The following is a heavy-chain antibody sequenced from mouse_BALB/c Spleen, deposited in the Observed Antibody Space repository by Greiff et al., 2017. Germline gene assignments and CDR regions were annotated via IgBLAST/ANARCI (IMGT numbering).Heavy chain of an antibody. V-gene: IGHV6-6*02. Sequence: EVKLVESGGGLVQPGGSMKLSCVASGFTFSNYWMNWVRQSPEKGLEWVAEIRLKSNNYATHYAESVKGRFTISRDDSKSSVYLQMNNLRAEDTGIYYCTRRGNPYYAMDYWGQGTSVTVSS. CDR1: GFTFSNYW. CDR3: TRRGNPYYAMDY. D-gene: IGHD2-1*01. CDR2: IRLKSNNYAT. J-gene: IGHJ4*01.